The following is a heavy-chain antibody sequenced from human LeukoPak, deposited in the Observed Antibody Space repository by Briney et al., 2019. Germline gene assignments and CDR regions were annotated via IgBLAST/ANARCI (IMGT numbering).Heavy chain of an antibody. V-gene: IGHV3-30*18. J-gene: IGHJ6*02. CDR3: AKGSRIAVAGIDFYYFGMDV. CDR1: GSTFNTYA. D-gene: IGHD6-19*01. Sequence: GGSLRLSCEASGSTFNTYAMHWVRQAPGKGLEWVALISYDASNKYYADSVTGRFTISRDNAKNTLHLQMNSLRAEDTAVYYCAKGSRIAVAGIDFYYFGMDVWGQGTTVTVSS. CDR2: ISYDASNK.